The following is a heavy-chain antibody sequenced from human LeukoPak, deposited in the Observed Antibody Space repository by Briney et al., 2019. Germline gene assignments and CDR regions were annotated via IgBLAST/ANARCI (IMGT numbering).Heavy chain of an antibody. V-gene: IGHV3-23*01. Sequence: GGSLRLSCAASGFTFSSYGMSWVRQAPGRGLEWVSAISSGGGATYYADSVKGRFTISRDDSRTTLYLQLNSLRAEDTAVYYCAKLRYSYGSNFDYWGQGTLVTVSS. CDR2: ISSGGGAT. D-gene: IGHD5-18*01. J-gene: IGHJ4*02. CDR1: GFTFSSYG. CDR3: AKLRYSYGSNFDY.